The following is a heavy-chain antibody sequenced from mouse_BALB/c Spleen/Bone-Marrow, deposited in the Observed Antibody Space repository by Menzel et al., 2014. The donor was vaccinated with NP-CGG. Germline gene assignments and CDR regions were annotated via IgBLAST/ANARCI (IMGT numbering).Heavy chain of an antibody. CDR1: GYTFSSYW. D-gene: IGHD1-1*01. J-gene: IGHJ1*01. CDR3: AREDGLWYFDV. V-gene: IGHV1-9*01. CDR2: ILPGSGST. Sequence: VMLVESGAELMKPGASVKISCKATGYTFSSYWIEWVKQRPGHGLEWIGEILPGSGSTNYNEKFKGKATFTAVTSSNTAYMQLSSLTSEDSAVYYCAREDGLWYFDVWGAGTTVTVSS.